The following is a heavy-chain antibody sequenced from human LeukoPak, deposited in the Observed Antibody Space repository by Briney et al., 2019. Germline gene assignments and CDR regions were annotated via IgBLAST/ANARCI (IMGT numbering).Heavy chain of an antibody. CDR3: ARAITGTTSYYFDY. CDR2: VIPIFGTA. J-gene: IGHJ4*02. Sequence: SVKVSCKASGGTFSSYAISWVRQAPGQGLEWMGRVIPIFGTANYAQKFQGRVTITTDESTSTAYMELSSLRSEDTAVYYCARAITGTTSYYFDYWGQGTLVTVSS. V-gene: IGHV1-69*05. D-gene: IGHD1-7*01. CDR1: GGTFSSYA.